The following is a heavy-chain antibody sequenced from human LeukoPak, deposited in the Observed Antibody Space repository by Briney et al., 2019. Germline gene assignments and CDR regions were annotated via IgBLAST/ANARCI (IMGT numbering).Heavy chain of an antibody. CDR1: GFTFSSYA. CDR3: ARDGQYYDSSGYTDY. V-gene: IGHV3-30-3*01. CDR2: ISYDGSNK. D-gene: IGHD3-22*01. J-gene: IGHJ4*02. Sequence: PGRSLRLSCAASGFTFSSYAMHWVRQAPGKGLEWVAGISYDGSNKYYADSVKGRFTISRDNSKNTLYLQMNSLRAEDTAVYYCARDGQYYDSSGYTDYWGQGTLVTVSS.